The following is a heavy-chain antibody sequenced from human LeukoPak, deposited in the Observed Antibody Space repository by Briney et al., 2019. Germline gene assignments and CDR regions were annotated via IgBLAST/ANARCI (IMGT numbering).Heavy chain of an antibody. CDR2: INHSGST. V-gene: IGHV4-34*01. CDR3: AGVYSSSSGSYYYYYYMDV. Sequence: PSETLSLTCAVYGGSFSVYYWSWIRQPPGKGLEWIGEINHSGSTNYNPSLKSRVTISVDTSKNQFSLKLSSVTAADTAVYYCAGVYSSSSGSYYYYYYMDVWGKGTTVTVSS. CDR1: GGSFSVYY. D-gene: IGHD6-6*01. J-gene: IGHJ6*03.